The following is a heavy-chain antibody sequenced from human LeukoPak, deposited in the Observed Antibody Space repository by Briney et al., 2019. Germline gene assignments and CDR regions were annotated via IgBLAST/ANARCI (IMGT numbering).Heavy chain of an antibody. CDR2: ISSNGGRT. CDR3: KSYYYDRGGFNFDH. V-gene: IGHV3-64*01. Sequence: GGSLRLSCVAPGFTFRSYGMHSVRQAPGKGLEYVSAISSNGGRTYYANSVKGRFTISRDNSRNTQYLQMGSLRAEDLYVYYCKSYYYDRGGFNFDHWGQGTLVTVSS. D-gene: IGHD3-22*01. CDR1: GFTFRSYG. J-gene: IGHJ4*02.